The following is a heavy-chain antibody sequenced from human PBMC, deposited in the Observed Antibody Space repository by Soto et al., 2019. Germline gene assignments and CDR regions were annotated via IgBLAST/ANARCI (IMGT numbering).Heavy chain of an antibody. Sequence: GGSLRLSCAASGFTFSSYGMHWVRQAPGKGLEWVAVISYDGSNKYYADSVKGRFTISRDNYKNTPYLQMNSLRAEDTAVYYCAKDGSYYFDYWGQGTLVTLSS. CDR2: ISYDGSNK. CDR1: GFTFSSYG. V-gene: IGHV3-30*18. J-gene: IGHJ4*02. D-gene: IGHD1-26*01. CDR3: AKDGSYYFDY.